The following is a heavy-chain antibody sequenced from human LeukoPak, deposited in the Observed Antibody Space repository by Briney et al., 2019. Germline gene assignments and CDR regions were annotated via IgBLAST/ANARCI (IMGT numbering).Heavy chain of an antibody. V-gene: IGHV3-7*01. CDR1: GFTFISYW. D-gene: IGHD3-10*01. CDR3: ARLAYYGSGSYYISAFDY. CDR2: IKQDGSEK. Sequence: GGSLRPSCAAPGFTFISYWMSWVGQAPGKGLEWVANIKQDGSEKYYVDSVKGRFTISRDNAKNSLYLQMNSLRAEDTAVYYCARLAYYGSGSYYISAFDYWGQGTLVTVSS. J-gene: IGHJ4*02.